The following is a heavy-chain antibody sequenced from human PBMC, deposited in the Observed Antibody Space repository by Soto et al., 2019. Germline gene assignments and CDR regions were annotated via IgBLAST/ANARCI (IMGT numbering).Heavy chain of an antibody. D-gene: IGHD3-22*01. CDR2: INYSGST. CDR1: GESFSNHY. Sequence: SETLSLTCAVYGESFSNHYWTWIRQSPGKGLEWVGEINYSGSTRYNWSLGSRVTISVDTSKNQFSLMVTSVTAEDTAVYYCARGVVYRDVGLAYGMDVWGQGTKVTVSS. V-gene: IGHV4-34*01. CDR3: ARGVVYRDVGLAYGMDV. J-gene: IGHJ6*02.